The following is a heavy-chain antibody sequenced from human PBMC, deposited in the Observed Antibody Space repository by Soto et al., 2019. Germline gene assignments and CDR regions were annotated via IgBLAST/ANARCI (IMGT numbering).Heavy chain of an antibody. CDR1: GFTFSTYS. J-gene: IGHJ5*02. Sequence: GGSLRLSCTASGFTFSTYSMNWARQAPGKGLEWISYITSGSTTIFYADSVNGRFTISRDNAKNSLYLQMNSLRDEDTAVYYCARDNGMAGSFDPWGQGTLVTVSS. V-gene: IGHV3-48*02. CDR3: ARDNGMAGSFDP. CDR2: ITSGSTTI.